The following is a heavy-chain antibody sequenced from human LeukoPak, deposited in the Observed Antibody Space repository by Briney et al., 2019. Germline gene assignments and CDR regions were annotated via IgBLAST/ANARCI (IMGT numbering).Heavy chain of an antibody. CDR1: GFTFSSYW. V-gene: IGHV3-7*01. Sequence: GGSLRLSCAASGFTFSSYWMSWVRQAPGKGLEWVANIKQEVSEKYYVDSVKGRFTISTDNAKNSLYLQMNSLRAEDTAVYYCAREGAVAGIVWFDPWGQGTLVTVSS. J-gene: IGHJ5*02. CDR3: AREGAVAGIVWFDP. D-gene: IGHD6-19*01. CDR2: IKQEVSEK.